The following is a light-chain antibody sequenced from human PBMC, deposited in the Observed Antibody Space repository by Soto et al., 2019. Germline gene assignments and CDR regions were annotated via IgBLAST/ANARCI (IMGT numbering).Light chain of an antibody. CDR3: SSYASSAILL. CDR1: SSDIGGYNY. CDR2: EVS. Sequence: QSVLTQPASVSGSPGQSITISCTGTSSDIGGYNYVSWYQQHPGKAPELIIYEVSNRPSEVSHRFSGSKSGNTASLTISGLQAEDEADYFCSSYASSAILLFGGGTKLTVL. V-gene: IGLV2-14*01. J-gene: IGLJ2*01.